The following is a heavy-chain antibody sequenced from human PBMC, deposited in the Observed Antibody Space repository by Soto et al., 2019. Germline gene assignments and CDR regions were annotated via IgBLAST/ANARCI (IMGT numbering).Heavy chain of an antibody. D-gene: IGHD3-10*01. V-gene: IGHV3-23*01. CDR2: ISGSGGTT. J-gene: IGHJ4*02. CDR3: AKDRHYGSGTYSDSYLDY. Sequence: EVQLLESGGGLVQPGGSLRLSCGGSGFTFNSYAMTWVRQAPGKGLEWVSAISGSGGTTYYANSVKGRFTISRDQSKDTLDLQMNSLRAEDTAIYSCAKDRHYGSGTYSDSYLDYWGQGTLVTVSS. CDR1: GFTFNSYA.